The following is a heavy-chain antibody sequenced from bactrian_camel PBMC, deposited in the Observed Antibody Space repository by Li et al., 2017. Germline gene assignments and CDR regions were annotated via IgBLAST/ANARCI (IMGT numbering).Heavy chain of an antibody. J-gene: IGHJ4*01. D-gene: IGHD6*01. CDR2: IFTAGGST. CDR3: AAGILQWGMGGSCQAPWEYNY. Sequence: HVQLVESGGGSVQAGESLTLSCALSGYDDKSGCLGWFRQASGKEREIVAAIFTAGGSTFYADSVKGRVTISRDNAKKKLNLQMNRLIPEDTAMYYCAAGILQWGMGGSCQAPWEYNYWGQGTQVTVS. V-gene: IGHV3S54*01. CDR1: GYDDKSGC.